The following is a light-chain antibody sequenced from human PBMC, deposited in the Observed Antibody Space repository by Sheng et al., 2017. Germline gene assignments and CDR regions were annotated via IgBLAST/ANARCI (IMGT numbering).Light chain of an antibody. CDR2: QDN. CDR3: QAWDSSNVV. Sequence: SYELTQPPSVSVSPGQTASITCSGDKLGDKYACWYQHKPGQSPVLVIYQDNKRPSGIPERFSGSNSGNTATLTITGTQTMDEADYYCQAWDSSNVVFGGGTKLTV. J-gene: IGLJ2*01. CDR1: KLGDKY. V-gene: IGLV3-1*01.